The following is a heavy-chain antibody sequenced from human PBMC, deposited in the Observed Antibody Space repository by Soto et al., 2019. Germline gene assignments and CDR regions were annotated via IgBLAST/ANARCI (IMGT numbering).Heavy chain of an antibody. Sequence: PAETLSLTCTVSGGSVSSGVYYWNWIRQHPGKGLEWIGSIYFTGGSYYTPSLESRLTISLDTSRNEFSLQLNSVTAADTDVYYCARSRRSIVYFDYWGPGTLVAVS. CDR3: ARSRRSIVYFDY. V-gene: IGHV4-31*03. CDR1: GGSVSSGVYY. J-gene: IGHJ4*02. CDR2: IYFTGGS. D-gene: IGHD2-15*01.